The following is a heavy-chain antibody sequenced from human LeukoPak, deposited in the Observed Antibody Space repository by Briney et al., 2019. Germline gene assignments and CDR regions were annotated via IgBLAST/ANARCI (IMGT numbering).Heavy chain of an antibody. CDR1: GFTFSSYA. D-gene: IGHD3-10*01. J-gene: IGHJ4*02. CDR3: ARDLGGVHFDY. CDR2: ISYDGSNK. Sequence: PGGSLRLSCAASGFTFSSYAMHWVRQAPGKGLEWVAVISYDGSNKYYTDFVKGRFTISRDNSKNTLYLQMNSLRAEDTAVYYCARDLGGVHFDYWGQGTLVTVSS. V-gene: IGHV3-30*04.